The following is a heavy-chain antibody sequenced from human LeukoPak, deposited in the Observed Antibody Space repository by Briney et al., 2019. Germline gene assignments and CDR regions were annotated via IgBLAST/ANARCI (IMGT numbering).Heavy chain of an antibody. CDR3: ARDRYGSGTSPDSFDI. CDR1: GFTFNTYS. Sequence: GGSLRLSCVASGFTFNTYSMNWVRQAPGKGLEWLSYISSSSIIIYDADSVKGRFTISRDNVKNSLYLQMNTLRDEDTAVYFCARDRYGSGTSPDSFDIWGQGTMVTVSS. J-gene: IGHJ3*02. D-gene: IGHD3-10*01. CDR2: ISSSSIII. V-gene: IGHV3-48*02.